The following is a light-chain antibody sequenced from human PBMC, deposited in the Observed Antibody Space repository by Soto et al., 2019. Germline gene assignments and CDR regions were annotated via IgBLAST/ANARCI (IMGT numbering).Light chain of an antibody. V-gene: IGLV2-14*03. CDR1: SSDVGGYNF. J-gene: IGLJ1*01. Sequence: QSVVTQPASMSGSPGQSITISCTGTSSDVGGYNFVSWFQHHPGKAPKLIIYDVSNRPSGVSNRFSGSKSGNTASLTISGLQAEDEADFYCSSYTSSTTLYVFGTGTRVTV. CDR2: DVS. CDR3: SSYTSSTTLYV.